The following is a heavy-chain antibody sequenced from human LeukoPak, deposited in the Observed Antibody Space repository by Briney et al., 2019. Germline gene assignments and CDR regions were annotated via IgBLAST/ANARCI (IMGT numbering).Heavy chain of an antibody. V-gene: IGHV3-23*01. Sequence: QAGGSLRLSCTTSGFTFSSSAMSWVRQAPGKGLEWVSDINSSGGRTYYADSVKGRFTISRDNAKNSLYLQMNSLRAEDTAVYYCAELGITMIGGVWGKGTTVTISS. D-gene: IGHD3-10*02. J-gene: IGHJ6*04. CDR2: INSSGGRT. CDR1: GFTFSSSA. CDR3: AELGITMIGGV.